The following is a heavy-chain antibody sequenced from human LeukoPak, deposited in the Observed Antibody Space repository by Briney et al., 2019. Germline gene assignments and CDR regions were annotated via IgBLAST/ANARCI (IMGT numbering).Heavy chain of an antibody. CDR3: ARRGKMATLF. CDR1: GGSFSGYY. J-gene: IGHJ4*02. V-gene: IGHV4-34*01. CDR2: INHSGST. D-gene: IGHD5-24*01. Sequence: PSETLSLTCAVYGGSFSGYYWSWIRQPPRKGLEWIGEINHSGSTNYNPSLKSRVTISVDTSKNQFSLKLSSVTAADTAVYYCARRGKMATLFWGQGTLVTVSS.